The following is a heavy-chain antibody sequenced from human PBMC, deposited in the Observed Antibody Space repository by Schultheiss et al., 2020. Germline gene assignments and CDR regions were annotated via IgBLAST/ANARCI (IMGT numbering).Heavy chain of an antibody. Sequence: SQTLSLTCSVSGGSITSGGYSWTWIRQHPGKGLEWIGHIYNSGGAHNNPSLKNRLAVSVDTSNNQFSLRLRSVTAADTAVYYCARGQRRIHLWSGLTLVQGGLDPLDSWGQGTLVTVSS. V-gene: IGHV4-31*03. D-gene: IGHD3-10*01. J-gene: IGHJ4*02. CDR3: ARGQRRIHLWSGLTLVQGGLDPLDS. CDR1: GGSITSGGYS. CDR2: IYNSGGA.